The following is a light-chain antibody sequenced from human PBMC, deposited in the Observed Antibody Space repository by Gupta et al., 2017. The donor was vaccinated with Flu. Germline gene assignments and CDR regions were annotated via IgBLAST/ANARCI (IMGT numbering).Light chain of an antibody. V-gene: IGLV2-14*01. J-gene: IGLJ2*01. CDR2: EVS. CDR1: SGDMGGDNY. Sequence: ITTSGTGRSGDMGGDNYVSWYQHHTDKPPKLIIFEVSIRTPGGSNRFSGAKSVNTASLTISGLQAEDEADYYCSSHTHTNTVVVFGGGTKLTVL. CDR3: SSHTHTNTVVV.